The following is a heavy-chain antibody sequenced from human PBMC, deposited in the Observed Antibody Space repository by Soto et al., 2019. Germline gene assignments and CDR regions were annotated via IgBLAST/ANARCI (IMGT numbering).Heavy chain of an antibody. CDR2: ISETSLAI. CDR3: ATLQLGREEIFDS. Sequence: EVQLVASGGGLVQPGGSLTLSSAATGLNFKTYSMNWVRQAPGKGLEWVSYISETSLAIYYKDSVKGRFTISRDNARNTLYLQMNSLRDEDTAVYYCATLQLGREEIFDSWGQGTLVTVSS. CDR1: GLNFKTYS. D-gene: IGHD1-1*01. V-gene: IGHV3-48*02. J-gene: IGHJ4*02.